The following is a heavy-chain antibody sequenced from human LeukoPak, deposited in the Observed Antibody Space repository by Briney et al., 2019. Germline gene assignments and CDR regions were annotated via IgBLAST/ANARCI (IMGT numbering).Heavy chain of an antibody. Sequence: GGSLRLSCSASGFILSSGAMHWVRQAPGKGLEYISRISDDGGDTYYADSVKGRFTISRDNSKNTLYLQMNSLRAEDTAVYYCAKAYGRRDAFDIWGQGTMVTVSS. J-gene: IGHJ3*02. CDR1: GFILSSGA. CDR3: AKAYGRRDAFDI. CDR2: ISDDGGDT. D-gene: IGHD4-17*01. V-gene: IGHV3-64*04.